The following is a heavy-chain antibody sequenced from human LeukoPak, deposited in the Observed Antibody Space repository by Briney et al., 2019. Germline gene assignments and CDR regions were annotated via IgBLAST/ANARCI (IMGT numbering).Heavy chain of an antibody. V-gene: IGHV3-30*18. CDR1: GFTFSSYG. CDR3: AKGGYY. D-gene: IGHD6-25*01. J-gene: IGHJ4*02. CDR2: ISYDGSSK. Sequence: GGSLRLSCAASGFTFSSYGMHWVRQAPGRGLEWVAVISYDGSSKYYADSVKGRFTISRDNSKNTLYLQMNSLRAEDTAVYYCAKGGYYWGQGTLVTVSS.